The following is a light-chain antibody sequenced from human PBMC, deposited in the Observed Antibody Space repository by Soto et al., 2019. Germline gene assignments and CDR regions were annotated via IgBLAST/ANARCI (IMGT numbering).Light chain of an antibody. CDR3: LQDYICPWT. CDR2: TAS. J-gene: IGKJ1*01. V-gene: IGKV1-6*01. CDR1: QDIRND. Sequence: AIQMTPSPSPLSASVADRVTITCRASQDIRNDLGWFQQKPGKAPKLLINTASTLQSGVSSGCSGSGSGTDFTLTISSLQPEDFATYYCLQDYICPWTFGQGTKVDIK.